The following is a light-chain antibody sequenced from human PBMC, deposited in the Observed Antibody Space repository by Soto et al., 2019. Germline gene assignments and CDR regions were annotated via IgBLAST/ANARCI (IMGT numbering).Light chain of an antibody. CDR2: SNN. CDR1: SSNIGSNT. V-gene: IGLV1-44*01. CDR3: AAWDDSLNGRYV. Sequence: QSVLTQPPSASGTPGQRVTISCSGSSSNIGSNTVNSYQQLPGTAPKLLIYSNNQRPSGVPDRFSGSKSGTSASLAISGLQSEDEADYYCAAWDDSLNGRYVFGTGTKLTVL. J-gene: IGLJ1*01.